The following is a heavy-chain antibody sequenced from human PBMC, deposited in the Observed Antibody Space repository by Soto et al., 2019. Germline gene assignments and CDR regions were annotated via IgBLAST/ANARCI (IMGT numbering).Heavy chain of an antibody. Sequence: QVQLQESGPGLVKPSQTLSLTCTVSGGSISSGDYYWSWIRQPPGKGLEWIGSIYYSGSTYYNPSLKSRVTISVDTSKNQFSLKLSSVTAADTAVYYCARDYKADYYYYYGMDVWGQGTTVTVSS. J-gene: IGHJ6*02. CDR1: GGSISSGDYY. CDR2: IYYSGST. D-gene: IGHD1-1*01. V-gene: IGHV4-30-4*01. CDR3: ARDYKADYYYYYGMDV.